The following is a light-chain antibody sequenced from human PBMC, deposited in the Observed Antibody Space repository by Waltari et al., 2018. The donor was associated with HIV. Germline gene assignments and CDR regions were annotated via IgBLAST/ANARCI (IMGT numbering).Light chain of an antibody. CDR2: QDS. CDR3: QAWDSSTDVV. V-gene: IGLV3-1*01. J-gene: IGLJ2*01. Sequence: SYELPQPPSVSVSPGQTASITCSGDNLGDKYACWYHQKPGQSPVLVIYQDSKRPSGIPERFSGSNSGNTATLTISGIQAMDEADYYCQAWDSSTDVVFGGGTKLTVL. CDR1: NLGDKY.